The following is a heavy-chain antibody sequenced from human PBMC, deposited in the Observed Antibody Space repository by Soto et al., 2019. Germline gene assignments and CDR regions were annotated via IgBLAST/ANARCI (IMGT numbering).Heavy chain of an antibody. Sequence: PSETLSLTCTVSGGSISSSGYYWGWIRQPPGKGLEWIGSIYYSGSTYYNPSLKSRVTISVDTSKNQFSLKLSSVTAADTAVYYCAKGGSGSYSNAFDIWGQGTMVTVSS. D-gene: IGHD3-10*01. CDR3: AKGGSGSYSNAFDI. V-gene: IGHV4-39*01. CDR1: GGSISSSGYY. J-gene: IGHJ3*02. CDR2: IYYSGST.